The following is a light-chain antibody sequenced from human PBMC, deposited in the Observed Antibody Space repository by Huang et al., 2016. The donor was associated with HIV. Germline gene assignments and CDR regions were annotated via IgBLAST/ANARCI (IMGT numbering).Light chain of an antibody. Sequence: DIQMTQSPSSLSASVGDRVTITYQASQDISTYLNWYQQKPGNAPKVLIYAASKLETGVPSRFSGSGSGTDFTFTISSLQPGDIATYYCQQYDNLPWTFGQGTKVEIK. V-gene: IGKV1-33*01. CDR3: QQYDNLPWT. CDR2: AAS. CDR1: QDISTY. J-gene: IGKJ1*01.